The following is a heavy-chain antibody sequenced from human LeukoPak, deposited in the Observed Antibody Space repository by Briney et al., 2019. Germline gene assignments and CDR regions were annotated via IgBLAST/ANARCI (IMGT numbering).Heavy chain of an antibody. D-gene: IGHD3-22*01. Sequence: ASVKVSCKASGYTFIGYYVHWVRQAPGQGLEWMGWINSKSGGTNYAQKFQGRVAMTRDTSISTAYLELSRLRCGDTAVYYCARGGDYYDSSGYYDDAFDIWGQGTMVTVSS. V-gene: IGHV1-2*02. CDR1: GYTFIGYY. CDR2: INSKSGGT. CDR3: ARGGDYYDSSGYYDDAFDI. J-gene: IGHJ3*02.